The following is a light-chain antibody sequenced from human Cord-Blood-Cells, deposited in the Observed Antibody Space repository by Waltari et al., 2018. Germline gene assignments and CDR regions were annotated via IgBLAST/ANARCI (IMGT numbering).Light chain of an antibody. Sequence: QSVLTQPPSVSGAPGQRVTISCTGSSSNIGAGSAVHWYQQLPGTAPKLLIHGNSNRPSGVPDRFSGSKSGTSASLAITGLQAEDEADYYCQSYDSSLSGYVFGTGTKVTVL. CDR1: SSNIGAGSA. CDR3: QSYDSSLSGYV. CDR2: GNS. V-gene: IGLV1-40*01. J-gene: IGLJ1*01.